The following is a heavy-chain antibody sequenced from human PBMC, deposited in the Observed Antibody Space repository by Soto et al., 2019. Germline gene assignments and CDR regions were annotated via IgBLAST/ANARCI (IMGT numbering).Heavy chain of an antibody. CDR1: GGRVSSKSAA. V-gene: IGHV6-1*01. J-gene: IGHJ4*02. D-gene: IGHD3-22*01. CDR3: ARSGPGGYIDY. CDR2: AYYRVKWYN. Sequence: SQTLSLTCVISGGRVSSKSAAWDWIRQSPSRGLEWLGGAYYRVKWYNHYAESMESRITVKPETTKKQFSLQLKAVTPEDTAVYYCARSGPGGYIDYWGQGNLV.